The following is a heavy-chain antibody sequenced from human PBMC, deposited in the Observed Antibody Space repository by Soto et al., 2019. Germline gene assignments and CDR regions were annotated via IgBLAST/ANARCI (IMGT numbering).Heavy chain of an antibody. V-gene: IGHV3-21*01. J-gene: IGHJ4*02. CDR3: ARPGTLGLVRSYYFDY. Sequence: GGFLRLSCAASGFTFSSYSMNWVRQAPGKGLEWVSSISSSSSYIYYADSVKGRFTISRDNAKNSLYLQMNSLRAEDTAVYYCARPGTLGLVRSYYFDYWGQGTLVTVSS. D-gene: IGHD3-9*01. CDR1: GFTFSSYS. CDR2: ISSSSSYI.